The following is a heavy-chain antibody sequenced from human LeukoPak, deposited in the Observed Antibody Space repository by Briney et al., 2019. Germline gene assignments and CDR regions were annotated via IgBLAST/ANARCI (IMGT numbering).Heavy chain of an antibody. D-gene: IGHD3-22*01. CDR2: ISDSGGSR. CDR1: GFTFRIYA. Sequence: QTGGSLRLSCAASGFTFRIYAISWVRQAPGKGLEWVSVISDSGGSRYHADSVKGRFTISRDNSKNTLYLQMNSLRAEDTAMYFCARDAYRDYYDNSGYYYVGMDVWGQGTTVTVSS. CDR3: ARDAYRDYYDNSGYYYVGMDV. V-gene: IGHV3-23*01. J-gene: IGHJ6*02.